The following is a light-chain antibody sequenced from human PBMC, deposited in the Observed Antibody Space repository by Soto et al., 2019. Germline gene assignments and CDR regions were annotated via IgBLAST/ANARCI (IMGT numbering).Light chain of an antibody. J-gene: IGKJ4*01. Sequence: LVMTQSPLSLPVTPGEPASISCRSSQSLLHRNGYNYLDWYLQKPGQSPQLLIYLGSNRASGVPDRFSGSGSGTDFTLKISRVEAEDVGVYYCTQGLQTPLTFGGGTKVGIK. CDR2: LGS. CDR1: QSLLHRNGYNY. CDR3: TQGLQTPLT. V-gene: IGKV2-28*01.